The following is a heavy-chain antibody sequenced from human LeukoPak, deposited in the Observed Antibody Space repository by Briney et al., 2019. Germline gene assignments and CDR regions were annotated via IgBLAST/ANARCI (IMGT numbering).Heavy chain of an antibody. CDR3: ARRSLNWFGELFSWFDP. V-gene: IGHV4-34*01. Sequence: PSETLSLTCAVYGGSFSGYYWSWIRQPPGKGLEWIGEINHSGSTNYNPSLKSRVTISVDTSKNQFSLKLSSVTAADTAVYYCARRSLNWFGELFSWFDPWGQGTLVTVSS. J-gene: IGHJ5*02. CDR1: GGSFSGYY. D-gene: IGHD3-10*01. CDR2: INHSGST.